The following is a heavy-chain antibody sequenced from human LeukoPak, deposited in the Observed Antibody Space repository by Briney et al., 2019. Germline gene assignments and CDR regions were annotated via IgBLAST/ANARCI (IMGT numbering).Heavy chain of an antibody. V-gene: IGHV3-30*02. CDR2: IRYDGRNK. J-gene: IGHJ6*03. D-gene: IGHD1-26*01. CDR1: GFTFSSYD. CDR3: AKGSGSDGYFYYYYMDV. Sequence: GGSLRLSCAASGFTFSSYDMHWVRQAPGKGLEWVTSIRYDGRNKYYADSVKGRFTISRDNSKSTLYLQMNSLRAEDTTVYYCAKGSGSDGYFYYYYMDVWGKGTTVTVSS.